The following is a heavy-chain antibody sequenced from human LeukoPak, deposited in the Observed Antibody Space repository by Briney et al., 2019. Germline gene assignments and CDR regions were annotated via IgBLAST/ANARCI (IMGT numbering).Heavy chain of an antibody. V-gene: IGHV3-33*01. CDR1: GFIFSHSG. J-gene: IGHJ4*01. D-gene: IGHD4-11*01. CDR3: ARDAQRGFDYSNSLKY. CDR2: KWSDGSNR. Sequence: GGSPRLSCEASGFIFSHSGMHWGRPAPGQGQELVAVKWSDGSNRFYAGSVKGRFTISRDNSQNTVFLEMDSLRAEDTAMYYCARDAQRGFDYSNSLKYWGHGTLVTVSS.